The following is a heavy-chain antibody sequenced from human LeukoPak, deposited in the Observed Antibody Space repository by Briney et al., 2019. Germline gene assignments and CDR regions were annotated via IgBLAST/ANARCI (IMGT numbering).Heavy chain of an antibody. CDR1: GFTFSSYG. V-gene: IGHV3-33*01. D-gene: IGHD6-19*01. J-gene: IGHJ4*02. CDR2: TWYDGSNK. Sequence: PGGSLRLSCAASGFTFSSYGMHWVRQAPGKGLEWVAVTWYDGSNKYYADSVKGRFTISRDNSKNTLYLQMNSLRAEDTAVYYCAREVDSSGWSLDYWGQGTLVTVSS. CDR3: AREVDSSGWSLDY.